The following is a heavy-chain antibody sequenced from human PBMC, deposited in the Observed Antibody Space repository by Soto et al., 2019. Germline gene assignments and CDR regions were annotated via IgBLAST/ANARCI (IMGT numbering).Heavy chain of an antibody. D-gene: IGHD6-13*01. CDR1: GYTFTSYG. J-gene: IGHJ4*02. V-gene: IGHV1-18*01. CDR2: INPYNGNT. CDR3: ARVGVGLAAPRVWPY. Sequence: ASVMVPCKASGYTFTSYGITWVRQAPGQGLEWMAWINPYNGNTKYAEKFLGRVTVTTDTSTATAYMEVRSLTSDDTAVFYCARVGVGLAAPRVWPYWGQGTPVTVSS.